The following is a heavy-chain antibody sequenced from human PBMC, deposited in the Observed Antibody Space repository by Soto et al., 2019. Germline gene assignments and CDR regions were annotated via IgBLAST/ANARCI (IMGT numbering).Heavy chain of an antibody. CDR3: AADLGGLRFLEWLLHHYYYYGMDV. D-gene: IGHD3-3*01. CDR2: IVVGSGNT. J-gene: IGHJ6*02. CDR1: GFTFTSSA. V-gene: IGHV1-58*01. Sequence: SVKVSCKASGFTFTSSAVQWVRQARGQRLEWTGWIVVGSGNTNYAQKFQERVTITRDMSTSTAYMELSSLRSEDTAVYYCAADLGGLRFLEWLLHHYYYYGMDVWGQGTTVTVS.